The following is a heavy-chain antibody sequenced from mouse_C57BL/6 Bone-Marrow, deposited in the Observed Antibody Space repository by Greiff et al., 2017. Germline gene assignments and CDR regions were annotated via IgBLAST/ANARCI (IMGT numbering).Heavy chain of an antibody. CDR3: SAFDGNYCDF. J-gene: IGHJ2*01. CDR1: GFNIKDDY. Sequence: VQLQQSGAELVRPGASVKLSCTASGFNIKDDYIHWVKQRPEQGLEWIGWIDPEIGDTEYDSKFKGKATIPSDTSSNTAYLQLSSLTSEDTAVYYCSAFDGNYCDFWGQGTPLTVAS. CDR2: IDPEIGDT. D-gene: IGHD2-3*01. V-gene: IGHV14-4*01.